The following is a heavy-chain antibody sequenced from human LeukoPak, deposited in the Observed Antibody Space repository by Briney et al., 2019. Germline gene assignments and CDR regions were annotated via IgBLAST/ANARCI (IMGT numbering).Heavy chain of an antibody. CDR3: AKDRGSSGVMDV. J-gene: IGHJ6*03. V-gene: IGHV3-30*02. Sequence: PGGSLRLSCAASGFTFSSYGMHWVRQAPGKGLEWVAVIWYGGSNKYYADSVKGRFTISRDNSKNTLYLQMNSLRAEDTAVYYCAKDRGSSGVMDVWGKGTTVTVSS. CDR2: IWYGGSNK. CDR1: GFTFSSYG. D-gene: IGHD6-6*01.